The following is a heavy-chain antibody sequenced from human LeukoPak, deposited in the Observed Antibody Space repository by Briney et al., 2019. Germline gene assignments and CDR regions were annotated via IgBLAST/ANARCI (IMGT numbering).Heavy chain of an antibody. V-gene: IGHV1-46*01. Sequence: ASVKVSCKASGYTFTSYYMHWVRQAPGQGLEWMGIINPSGGSTSYAQKFQGRVTMTRDTSTSTVYMELSSLRSEDTAVYYCARDLAVVAATLVPYYYYYYGMDVWGQGTTVTVSS. J-gene: IGHJ6*02. CDR2: INPSGGST. D-gene: IGHD2-15*01. CDR3: ARDLAVVAATLVPYYYYYYGMDV. CDR1: GYTFTSYY.